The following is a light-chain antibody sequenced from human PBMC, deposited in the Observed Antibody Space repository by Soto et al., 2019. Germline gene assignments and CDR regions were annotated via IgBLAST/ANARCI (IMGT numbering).Light chain of an antibody. Sequence: DIQMTQSPSSLSASVGDRVTITCRASQSISNYLNWYQQKPGKAPKFLIYAATTLQSGVPSRFNGSGSGTDYTLTISSLQPEDFATYYCQQSYTTPFTFGPGTKVDIK. J-gene: IGKJ3*01. CDR1: QSISNY. CDR3: QQSYTTPFT. V-gene: IGKV1-39*01. CDR2: AAT.